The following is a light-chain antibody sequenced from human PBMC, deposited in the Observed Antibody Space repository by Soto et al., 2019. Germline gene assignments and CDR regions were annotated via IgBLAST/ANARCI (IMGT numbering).Light chain of an antibody. CDR3: QQTNSFPRT. CDR2: AAS. CDR1: QSISSW. J-gene: IGKJ1*01. Sequence: DIQMTQSPSSLSASVGDRVTITCRASQSISSWLAWYQQKPGKAPTLLIYAASSLQSGVPSRFSGSGSGTDFTLTINSLQPEDIATYYCQQTNSFPRTFGQGTKVDIK. V-gene: IGKV1-12*01.